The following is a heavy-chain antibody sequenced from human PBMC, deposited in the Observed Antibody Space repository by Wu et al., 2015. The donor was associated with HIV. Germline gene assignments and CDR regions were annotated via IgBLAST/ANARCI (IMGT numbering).Heavy chain of an antibody. CDR1: GYTFTSYD. V-gene: IGHV1-8*01. J-gene: IGHJ5*02. CDR2: MNPNSGNT. Sequence: QVQLVQSGAEVKKPGASVKVSCKASGYTFTSYDINWVRQATGQGLEWMGWMNPNSGNTGYAQKFQGRVTMTRNTSISTAYMELSSLRSEDTAVYYCARMQYYDILTGPHFTWFDPWGQGTLVTVSS. D-gene: IGHD3-9*01. CDR3: ARMQYYDILTGPHFTWFDP.